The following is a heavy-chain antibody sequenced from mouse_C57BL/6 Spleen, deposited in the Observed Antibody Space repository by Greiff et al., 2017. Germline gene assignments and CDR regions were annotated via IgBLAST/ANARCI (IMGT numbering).Heavy chain of an antibody. D-gene: IGHD1-1*01. V-gene: IGHV1-50*01. CDR3: GGSSNFDY. CDR2: IDPSDSYT. Sequence: QVQLQQPGAELVKPGASVKLSCKASGYTFTSYWMQWVKQRPGQGLEWIGEIDPSDSYTTYNQKFKGKATLTVDTSSSTAYMQLSSLTSEDSAVYYCGGSSNFDYWGQGTTLTVSS. J-gene: IGHJ2*01. CDR1: GYTFTSYW.